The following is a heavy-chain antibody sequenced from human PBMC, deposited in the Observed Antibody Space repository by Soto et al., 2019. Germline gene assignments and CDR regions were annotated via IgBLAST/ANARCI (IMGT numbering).Heavy chain of an antibody. Sequence: EVQLLESGGGLVQPGGSLRLSCAASGFTFSSYAMRLVRQAPGKGLEWVSAISGSGGSTYYADSVKGRFTISRDNSKNTLYLQMNRLRAEDTGVYYCARRGPGTYLDYWGQGTLVTVSS. CDR3: ARRGPGTYLDY. J-gene: IGHJ4*02. CDR2: ISGSGGST. D-gene: IGHD6-13*01. V-gene: IGHV3-23*01. CDR1: GFTFSSYA.